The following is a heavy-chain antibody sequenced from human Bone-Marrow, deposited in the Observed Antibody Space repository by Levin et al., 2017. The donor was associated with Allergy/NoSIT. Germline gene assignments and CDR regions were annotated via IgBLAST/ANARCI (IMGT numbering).Heavy chain of an antibody. CDR2: IMGSGGNS. CDR3: AKTPYDYIWGSHRYAHMDV. D-gene: IGHD3-16*02. J-gene: IGHJ6*03. CDR1: GFTFSDCA. Sequence: GESLKISCAASGFTFSDCAMSWVRQAPGKGLEWVSGIMGSGGNSFFRDSVKGRFIISRDNFKNTLYLEMNNLRVDDTAVYYCAKTPYDYIWGSHRYAHMDVWGKGTTVIVSS. V-gene: IGHV3-23*01.